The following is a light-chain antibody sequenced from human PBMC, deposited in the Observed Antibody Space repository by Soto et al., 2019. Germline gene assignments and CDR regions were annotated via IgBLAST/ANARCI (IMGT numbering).Light chain of an antibody. J-gene: IGKJ4*01. V-gene: IGKV3-20*01. CDR2: GAS. CDR3: LQYGSAPLT. Sequence: EIVLTQSPGTLSLSPGESATLSCRASQSVRSSYVAWYQQKPGQAPRLLIYGASSRATGIPDRFSGSGSGTDFTLTISRLEPEDFAVYYCLQYGSAPLTFGGGTKVEIK. CDR1: QSVRSSY.